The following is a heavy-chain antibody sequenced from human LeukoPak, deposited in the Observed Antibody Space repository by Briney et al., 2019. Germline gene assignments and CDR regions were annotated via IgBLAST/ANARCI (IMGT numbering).Heavy chain of an antibody. CDR1: GYTFTSYG. V-gene: IGHV1-18*01. CDR2: ISAYNGNT. J-gene: IGHJ4*02. Sequence: GASVKVSCKASGYTFTSYGISWVRQAPGQGLEWMGWISAYNGNTNYAQKLQGRVTMTTDTSTSTAYMELRSLRAEDTAVYYCAKDRGVEYDYVWGSYRFWDIYYFDYWGQGTLVTVSS. CDR3: AKDRGVEYDYVWGSYRFWDIYYFDY. D-gene: IGHD3-16*02.